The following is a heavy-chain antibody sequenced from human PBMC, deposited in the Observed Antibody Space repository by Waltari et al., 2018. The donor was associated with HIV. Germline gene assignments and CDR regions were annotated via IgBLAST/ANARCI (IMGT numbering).Heavy chain of an antibody. CDR2: IRFDGSNK. J-gene: IGHJ6*02. Sequence: QVQLEESGGGVVQPGGSRGLSCSAFGFVLRPYVMHWVRQAPGKGLEWVAFIRFDGSNKYYVDSVKGRFTISRDNSKNTLYLQIDSLRAEDTAVYYCAKQWKRPYYGMDAWGQGTTVTVSS. V-gene: IGHV3-30*02. D-gene: IGHD6-19*01. CDR1: GFVLRPYV. CDR3: AKQWKRPYYGMDA.